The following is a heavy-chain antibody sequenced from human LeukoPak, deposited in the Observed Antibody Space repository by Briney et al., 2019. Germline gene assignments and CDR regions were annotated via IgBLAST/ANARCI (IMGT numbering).Heavy chain of an antibody. CDR3: ARGGGSGYCSSTTCSIFDY. D-gene: IGHD2-2*01. CDR2: IYFSENT. V-gene: IGHV4-4*07. CDR1: GASIRSNS. Sequence: SETLSLTCTVSGASIRSNSWSWIRRPAGKGLEWLGRIYFSENTNYNPSLESRVTMSIDTSRNQFSLKLNPVTAADTAVYYCARGGGSGYCSSTTCSIFDYWGQGMLVTVSS. J-gene: IGHJ4*02.